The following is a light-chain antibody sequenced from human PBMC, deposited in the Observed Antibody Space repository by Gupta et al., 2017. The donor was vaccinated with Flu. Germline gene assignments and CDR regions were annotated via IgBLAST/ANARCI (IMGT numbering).Light chain of an antibody. CDR1: QDISKY. CDR2: DAS. J-gene: IGKJ4*01. Sequence: PSSLSASVGDRVTITCRASQDISKYLNWYQQKPGKAPKLLIYDASNVETGVPSRFSGSGSGTDFTLTISSLQPEDFATYCCQQDDYLPLTFGGGTKVEIK. V-gene: IGKV1-33*01. CDR3: QQDDYLPLT.